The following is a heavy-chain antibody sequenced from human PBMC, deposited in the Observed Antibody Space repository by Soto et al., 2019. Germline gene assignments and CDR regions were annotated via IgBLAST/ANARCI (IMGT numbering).Heavy chain of an antibody. CDR1: GFTFSSYA. J-gene: IGHJ3*02. CDR3: ERVRNCGSQRCDDAFDI. Sequence: GGSLRLSCAASGFTFSSYALHWVRQAPGKGLEWVAVISYDGSNKYYADSVKGRFTISRDNSKNTLYLQMNSLRAEETAVYYCERVRNCGSQRCDDAFDIWGQGTIVTVSS. D-gene: IGHD7-27*01. V-gene: IGHV3-30*04. CDR2: ISYDGSNK.